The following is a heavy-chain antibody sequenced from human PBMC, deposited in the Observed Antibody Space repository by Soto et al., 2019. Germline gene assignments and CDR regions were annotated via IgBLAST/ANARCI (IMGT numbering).Heavy chain of an antibody. V-gene: IGHV6-1*01. CDR1: GDSVSSNSAA. Sequence: SQTLSLTCAISGDSVSSNSAAWNWIRQSPSRGLECLGRTYYRSKWYNDYAVSVKSRITINPDTSKNQFSLQLNSVTPEDTAVYYCARDAGDIVVVPAAHDYYYYYGMDVWGQGTTVTVSS. CDR2: TYYRSKWYN. CDR3: ARDAGDIVVVPAAHDYYYYYGMDV. J-gene: IGHJ6*02. D-gene: IGHD2-2*01.